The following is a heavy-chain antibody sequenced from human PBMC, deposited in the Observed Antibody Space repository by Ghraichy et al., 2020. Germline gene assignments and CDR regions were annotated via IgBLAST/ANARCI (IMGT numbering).Heavy chain of an antibody. CDR3: ARVNYKFGELFSNYYYYMDV. CDR2: IYYSGST. CDR1: GGSISSYY. D-gene: IGHD3-10*01. J-gene: IGHJ6*03. Sequence: SETLSLTCTVSGGSISSYYWSWIRQPPGKGLEWIGYIYYSGSTNYNPSLKSRVTISVDTSKNQFSLKLSSVTAADTAVYYCARVNYKFGELFSNYYYYMDVWGKGTTVTVSS. V-gene: IGHV4-59*01.